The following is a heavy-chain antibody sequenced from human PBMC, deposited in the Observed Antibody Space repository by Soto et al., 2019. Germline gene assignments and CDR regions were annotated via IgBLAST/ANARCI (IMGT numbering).Heavy chain of an antibody. Sequence: HMEQSGAEVRKPGSSVKVSSKPSGGSLTSYPMAWVRHAPGQGFEWMGGIIPIHGTTEYAQKFQGRVTITADESTNRATLELTGLTSEDTAVYYCARGWGLVSWGQGALVSVSS. CDR1: GGSLTSYP. CDR3: ARGWGLVS. CDR2: IIPIHGTT. D-gene: IGHD3-16*01. J-gene: IGHJ4*02. V-gene: IGHV1-69*01.